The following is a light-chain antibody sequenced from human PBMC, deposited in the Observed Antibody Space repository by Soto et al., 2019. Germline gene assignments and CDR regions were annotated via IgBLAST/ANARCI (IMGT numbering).Light chain of an antibody. CDR2: NND. J-gene: IGLJ3*02. Sequence: QSVLTQPPSASGTPGQRVTISCSGSSSNIGSNYVCWYQQLPGTAPKLLIYNNDQRPSGVPDRFSGSKSGTSASLAISGLRSEDEADYYCGAWDDSLSGSSEFGGGTKLTVL. CDR3: GAWDDSLSGSSE. V-gene: IGLV1-47*02. CDR1: SSNIGSNY.